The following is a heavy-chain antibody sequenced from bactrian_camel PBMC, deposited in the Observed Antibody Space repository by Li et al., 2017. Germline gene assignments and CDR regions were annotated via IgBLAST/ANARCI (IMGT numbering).Heavy chain of an antibody. CDR3: ATDEMCPSNWQFRRGGP. CDR2: IDTDGSI. Sequence: VQLVESGGGSVQSGGSLRLSCAASGFPMSSYCMGWFRRVSGQEREGVAGIDTDGSIGYADSVKGRFIISVDDAKTTVYLQMNNLKPEDTAMYYCATDEMCPSNWQFRRGGPWGRGTQVTVS. V-gene: IGHV3S9*01. J-gene: IGHJ6*01. CDR1: GFPMSSYC. D-gene: IGHD1*01.